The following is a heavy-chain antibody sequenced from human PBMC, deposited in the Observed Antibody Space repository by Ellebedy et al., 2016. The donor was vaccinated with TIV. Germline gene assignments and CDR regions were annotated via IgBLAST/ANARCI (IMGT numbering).Heavy chain of an antibody. CDR2: INPSGGRT. CDR3: ARAYTDGLGY. Sequence: ASVKVSXKASGYAFSDYYLHWVRQAPGQGLEGMGTINPSGGRTTYAQNLLGRLTVTRDTSTSTVNMELSSMRSEDTTVYFCARAYTDGLGYWGQGTLVTVSS. D-gene: IGHD4-17*01. J-gene: IGHJ4*02. CDR1: GYAFSDYY. V-gene: IGHV1-46*01.